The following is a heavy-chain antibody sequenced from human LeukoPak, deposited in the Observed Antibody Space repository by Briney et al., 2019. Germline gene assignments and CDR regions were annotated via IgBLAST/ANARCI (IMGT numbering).Heavy chain of an antibody. CDR2: VSGSGGST. Sequence: GGSLRLSCAASGFTFSSYAMSWVRQAPGKGLEWVSAVSGSGGSTYYADSVKGRFTISRDNSKNTLYLQMNSRRAEDTAVYYCAKCREEQLVEGFVDYWGQGTLVTVSS. V-gene: IGHV3-23*01. J-gene: IGHJ4*02. CDR1: GFTFSSYA. CDR3: AKCREEQLVEGFVDY. D-gene: IGHD6-13*01.